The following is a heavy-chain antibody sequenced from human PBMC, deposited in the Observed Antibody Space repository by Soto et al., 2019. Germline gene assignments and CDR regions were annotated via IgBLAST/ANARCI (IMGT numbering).Heavy chain of an antibody. CDR2: INAGNGNT. J-gene: IGHJ4*02. Sequence: QVQLVQSGAEVKKPGASVKGSCKASGYTFTSYAMHWVRQAPGQRLEWMGWINAGNGNTKYSQKFQGRVTITRDTAASTAYMELSSLRSEDTAVYYCAVVVVAGALDYWGQGTLVTVSS. CDR1: GYTFTSYA. D-gene: IGHD2-15*01. CDR3: AVVVVAGALDY. V-gene: IGHV1-3*01.